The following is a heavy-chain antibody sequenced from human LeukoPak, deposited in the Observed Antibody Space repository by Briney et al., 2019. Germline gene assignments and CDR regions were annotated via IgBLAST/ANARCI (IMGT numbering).Heavy chain of an antibody. Sequence: ASVKVSCKASGGTFSNYAISWVRQAPGQGLEWMGRIIPILGTADYAHKFQGRVTMTADKSTSTAYMGLRSLRSDDTAVYYCARKDEGGNDGFAIWGQGTMVTVSS. CDR3: ARKDEGGNDGFAI. CDR1: GGTFSNYA. J-gene: IGHJ3*02. V-gene: IGHV1-69*04. CDR2: IIPILGTA. D-gene: IGHD5-24*01.